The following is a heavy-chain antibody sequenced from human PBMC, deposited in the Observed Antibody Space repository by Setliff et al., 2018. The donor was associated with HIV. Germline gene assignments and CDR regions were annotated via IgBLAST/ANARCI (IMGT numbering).Heavy chain of an antibody. J-gene: IGHJ4*02. V-gene: IGHV4-4*09. Sequence: KASETLSLTCTVSGDSISSYFWSWIRQSPGKGLEWIGFRSTTGSTNYNPSLRSRVTISVDTSKNQFSLRLTSVTAADTAVYYCARQPTPGDYADYWGQGTLVTVSS. CDR3: ARQPTPGDYADY. D-gene: IGHD4-17*01. CDR1: GDSISSYF. CDR2: RSTTGST.